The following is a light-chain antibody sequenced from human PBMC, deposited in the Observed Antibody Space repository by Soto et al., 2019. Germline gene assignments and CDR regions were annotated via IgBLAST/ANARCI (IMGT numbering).Light chain of an antibody. CDR3: SSYTSTSNYV. Sequence: QSVLTQPASVSGSPGQSITISCTGTSSDVGDYNYVSWYQQHPGKAPKLMIYDVSNRPSGVSNRFSGSKSGNTASLTISGLQAGDEADYYCSSYTSTSNYVFGTGTKVTVL. J-gene: IGLJ1*01. CDR1: SSDVGDYNY. V-gene: IGLV2-14*01. CDR2: DVS.